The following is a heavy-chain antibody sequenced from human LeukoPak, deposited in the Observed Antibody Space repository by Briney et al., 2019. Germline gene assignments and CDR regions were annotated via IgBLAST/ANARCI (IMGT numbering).Heavy chain of an antibody. CDR2: SGGAT. CDR1: GFTVSGNY. Sequence: GGSLRLSCAASGFTVSGNYMSWVRQAPGKGLEWVSVSGGATYYADSVKGRFTISRDNSKNTLYLQMNYLRAEDTAVYYCARDLDRRAAFDIWGQGTMVTVSS. CDR3: ARDLDRRAAFDI. J-gene: IGHJ3*02. D-gene: IGHD2-2*03. V-gene: IGHV3-66*01.